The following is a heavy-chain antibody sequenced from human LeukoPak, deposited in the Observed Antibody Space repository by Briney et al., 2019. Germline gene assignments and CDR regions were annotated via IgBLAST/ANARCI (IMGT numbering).Heavy chain of an antibody. Sequence: SETLSLTCTVSGGSISSYYWSWLRPPPGKGLEWIGYIYYSGSTNYNPSLKSRVTISVDTSKNQFSLKLSSVTAADTAVYYCARHSTRTVAGYYFDYWGQGTLVTVSS. V-gene: IGHV4-59*08. CDR3: ARHSTRTVAGYYFDY. D-gene: IGHD6-19*01. CDR2: IYYSGST. J-gene: IGHJ4*02. CDR1: GGSISSYY.